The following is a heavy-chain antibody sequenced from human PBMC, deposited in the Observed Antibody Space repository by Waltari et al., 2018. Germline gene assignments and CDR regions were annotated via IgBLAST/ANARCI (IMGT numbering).Heavy chain of an antibody. CDR3: ARHSVSSSDYSPFDI. J-gene: IGHJ3*02. CDR1: GSSISRPN. CDR2: IYYSGST. Sequence: QVQLQESGPGLLKPSETLSLTCTVSGSSISRPNWSWMRQPPGKGLEWIGHIYYSGSTKYSPSLNSRVTISIDTSRNQFSLKLNSVTAADTAVFYCARHSVSSSDYSPFDIWGQGTTVTVSS. V-gene: IGHV4-59*11. D-gene: IGHD3-22*01.